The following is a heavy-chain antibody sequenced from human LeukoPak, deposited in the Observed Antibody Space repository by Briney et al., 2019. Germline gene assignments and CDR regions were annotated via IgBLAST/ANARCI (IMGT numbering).Heavy chain of an antibody. V-gene: IGHV1-2*02. CDR1: GYTFTGYY. CDR2: NNPNGGGT. D-gene: IGHD3-9*01. J-gene: IGHJ5*02. Sequence: ASVKVSCKASGYTFTGYYMHWVRQAPGQGLEWMGWNNPNGGGTNYAQKFQGRVTMTRDTSISTAYMELSRLRSDDTAVYYCARDLSLIHLEGFVWPDPWGQGTLVTVSS. CDR3: ARDLSLIHLEGFVWPDP.